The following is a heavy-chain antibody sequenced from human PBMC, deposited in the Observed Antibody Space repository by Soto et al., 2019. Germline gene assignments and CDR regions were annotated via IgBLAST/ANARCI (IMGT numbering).Heavy chain of an antibody. Sequence: EMQLVESGGRLVQPGGSLRLVCEASGFTFSSYAMSWVRQAPGKGLEWVTGISGGGSRSYFADSVKGRFTISRDNSKNTLYLQMDRLSAEDTAVYYCAKDFYGGSYYNGLDVWGQGTTVVVSS. D-gene: IGHD1-26*01. J-gene: IGHJ6*02. CDR2: ISGGGSRS. CDR1: GFTFSSYA. CDR3: AKDFYGGSYYNGLDV. V-gene: IGHV3-23*04.